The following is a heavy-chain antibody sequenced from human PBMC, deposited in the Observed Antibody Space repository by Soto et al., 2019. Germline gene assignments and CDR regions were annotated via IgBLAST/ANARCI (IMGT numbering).Heavy chain of an antibody. CDR2: IWNDGIRK. Sequence: HPGGSLRLSCAASGFTSSSYGMHWVRQAPGKGLEWVAVIWNDGIRKVYVDSVKGRFTISRDNSKNTLDLQMNSLRAEDTAVYYCARDDDYEANAFDYWGPGTLVTVSS. V-gene: IGHV3-33*01. CDR3: ARDDDYEANAFDY. CDR1: GFTSSSYG. D-gene: IGHD3-22*01. J-gene: IGHJ4*02.